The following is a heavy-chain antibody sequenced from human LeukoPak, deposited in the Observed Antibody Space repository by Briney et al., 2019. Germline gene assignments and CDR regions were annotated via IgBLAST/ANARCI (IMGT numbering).Heavy chain of an antibody. J-gene: IGHJ6*03. V-gene: IGHV4-34*01. Sequence: SETLSLTCAVYGGSFSGYYWSWIRQPPGKGLEWIGEINHSGSTNYNPSLKSRVTISVDTSKNQFSLKLSSVTAADTAVYYCARGRTSGLRYYYYMDVWDKGTTVTVSS. CDR2: INHSGST. D-gene: IGHD3-16*01. CDR3: ARGRTSGLRYYYYMDV. CDR1: GGSFSGYY.